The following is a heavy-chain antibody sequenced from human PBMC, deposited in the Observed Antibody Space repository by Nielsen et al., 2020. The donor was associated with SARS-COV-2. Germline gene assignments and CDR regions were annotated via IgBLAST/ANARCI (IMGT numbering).Heavy chain of an antibody. J-gene: IGHJ4*02. CDR1: GYTFTSYG. D-gene: IGHD2-15*01. V-gene: IGHV1-18*04. Sequence: ASVKVSCKASGYTFTSYGISWVRQAPGQGLEWMGWISAYNGNTNYAQKLQGRVTMTTDTSTSTAYMELRSLRSDDTAVYYCARDPDCSGGSCYSPDYWGQGTLVTVSS. CDR2: ISAYNGNT. CDR3: ARDPDCSGGSCYSPDY.